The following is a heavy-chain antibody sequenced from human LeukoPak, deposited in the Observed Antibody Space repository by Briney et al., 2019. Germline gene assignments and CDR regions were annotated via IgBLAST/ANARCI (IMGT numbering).Heavy chain of an antibody. CDR3: ARGVAAAGTDWFDP. CDR2: IYHSGST. Sequence: PSGTLSLTCAVSGGXISSSNWWSWVRQPPGKGLEWIGEIYHSGSTNYNPSLKSRVTISVDKSKNQFSLKLSSVTAADTAVYYCARGVAAAGTDWFDPWGQGTLVTVSS. J-gene: IGHJ5*02. CDR1: GGXISSSNW. D-gene: IGHD6-13*01. V-gene: IGHV4-4*02.